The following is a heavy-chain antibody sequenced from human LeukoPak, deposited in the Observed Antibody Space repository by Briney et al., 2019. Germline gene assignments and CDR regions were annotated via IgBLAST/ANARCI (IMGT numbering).Heavy chain of an antibody. CDR3: AKVLGIYGSSAYAWYFDY. D-gene: IGHD6-13*01. CDR1: GFTFSSYA. CDR2: ISGTGYTT. Sequence: GGSLRLSCTASGFTFSSYAMTWVRQAPGKGLEWVSIISGTGYTTYYAASVKGRYTISRDNAENTLYLQMNGLRAEDTAVYYCAKVLGIYGSSAYAWYFDYWGQGTLVTVSS. J-gene: IGHJ4*02. V-gene: IGHV3-23*01.